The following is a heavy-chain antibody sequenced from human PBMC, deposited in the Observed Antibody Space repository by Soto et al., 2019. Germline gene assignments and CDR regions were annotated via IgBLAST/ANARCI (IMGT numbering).Heavy chain of an antibody. Sequence: EVQLVESGGGVVQPGGSLRLSCAASGLTVSSSQMSWVRQAPGKGLEWVSVIYSGGSEYYADSVKGRFTISRDSSKNTLYLQRNSLRVEDTAVYYCARDSAASFDYWGQGTLVTVSS. D-gene: IGHD2-15*01. V-gene: IGHV3-66*01. J-gene: IGHJ4*02. CDR3: ARDSAASFDY. CDR1: GLTVSSSQ. CDR2: IYSGGSE.